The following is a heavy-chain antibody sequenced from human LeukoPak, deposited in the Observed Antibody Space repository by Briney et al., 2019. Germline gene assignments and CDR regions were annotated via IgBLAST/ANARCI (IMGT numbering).Heavy chain of an antibody. CDR3: AKDQAPGIAAAGTPGRY. D-gene: IGHD6-13*01. CDR2: ISYDGSNK. J-gene: IGHJ4*02. CDR1: GFTFSSYG. V-gene: IGHV3-30*18. Sequence: PGGSLRLSCAASGFTFSSYGMHWVRQAPGKGLEWVAVISYDGSNKYYADSVKGRFTISRDNSKNTLYLQMNSLRAEDTAVYYRAKDQAPGIAAAGTPGRYWGQGTLVTVSS.